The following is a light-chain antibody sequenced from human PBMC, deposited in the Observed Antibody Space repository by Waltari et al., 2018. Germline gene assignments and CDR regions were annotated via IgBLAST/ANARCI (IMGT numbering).Light chain of an antibody. V-gene: IGLV3-21*02. J-gene: IGLJ3*02. CDR1: HIGSKS. CDR3: QVWDSSSDHWV. CDR2: DDS. Sequence: SYVVTQPPSVSVAPGQTARITCGGNHIGSKSAHWYQQKPGQAPVLVVYDDSDRPSGIPERFSGSNSGNTATLTISRVEAGDEADYFCQVWDSSSDHWVFGGGTKLSVL.